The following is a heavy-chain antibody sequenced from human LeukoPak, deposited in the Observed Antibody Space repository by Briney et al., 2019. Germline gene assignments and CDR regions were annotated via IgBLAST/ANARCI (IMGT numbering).Heavy chain of an antibody. D-gene: IGHD3-10*02. J-gene: IGHJ1*01. CDR3: AREYYAVRGVIIGRGGGFFQH. V-gene: IGHV3-30*04. CDR2: ISYDGRNK. Sequence: GGSLRLSCAASGFPANTYAFHWVRQAPGKGLEWVAVISYDGRNKNYAESVKGRFTISRDNSNNTLYLQMDSLRVEDTAVYYCAREYYAVRGVIIGRGGGFFQHWGQGTLVTVSS. CDR1: GFPANTYA.